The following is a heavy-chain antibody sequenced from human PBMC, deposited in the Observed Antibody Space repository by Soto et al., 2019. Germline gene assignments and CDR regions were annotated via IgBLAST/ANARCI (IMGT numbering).Heavy chain of an antibody. Sequence: PGGSLRLSCAASGFTFSSYWMSWVRQAPGKGLEWVAVISYDGSKKYYADSVKGRFTISRDNSKNTLYLQMNSLRAEDTAVYYCASQHYISYYFDYWGQGTLVTVSS. J-gene: IGHJ4*02. CDR1: GFTFSSYW. CDR3: ASQHYISYYFDY. CDR2: ISYDGSKK. D-gene: IGHD4-4*01. V-gene: IGHV3-30*03.